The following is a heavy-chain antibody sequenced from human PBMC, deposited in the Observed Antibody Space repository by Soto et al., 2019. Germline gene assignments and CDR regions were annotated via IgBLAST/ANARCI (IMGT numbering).Heavy chain of an antibody. CDR3: ASGDRGAFDL. CDR1: GFTFIYYW. CDR2: IHSDGSST. V-gene: IGHV3-74*01. Sequence: EVQLVESGGGLVRPGGSLRLSCAASGFTFIYYWMHWVRQAPGKGLVWVSRIHSDGSSTTYADFVKGRFIISRDNASNTVDLQMNSVRVEDTAVYYCASGDRGAFDLWGQGTVVTVSS. D-gene: IGHD7-27*01. J-gene: IGHJ3*01.